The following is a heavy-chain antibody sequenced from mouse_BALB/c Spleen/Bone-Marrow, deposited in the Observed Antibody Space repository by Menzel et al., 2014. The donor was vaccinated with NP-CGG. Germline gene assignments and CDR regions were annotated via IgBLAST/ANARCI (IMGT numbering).Heavy chain of an antibody. D-gene: IGHD2-10*01. CDR3: ARACYGNYPYAMDY. Sequence: VQMKESGAELVKPGASVKLSCPASGFNINDTYMHWVKQRPEQGLEWIGRIDPANGSTKYDPKFQGKATITADTSSNTAYLQLSSLTSEDTAVYFCARACYGNYPYAMDYWGQGTPVTVPS. V-gene: IGHV14-3*02. CDR2: IDPANGST. J-gene: IGHJ4*01. CDR1: GFNINDTY.